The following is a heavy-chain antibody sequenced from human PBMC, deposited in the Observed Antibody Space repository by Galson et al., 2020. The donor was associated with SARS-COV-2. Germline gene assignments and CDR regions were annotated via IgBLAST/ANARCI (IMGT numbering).Heavy chain of an antibody. CDR1: GGSISSSNW. D-gene: IGHD3-10*01. CDR3: ARDLTRVQITRVRGVYTEKDFDY. Sequence: SETLSLTCAVSGGSISSSNWWSWVRQPPGKGLEWIGEIYHSGSTNYNPSLKSRVTISVDKSKNQFSLKLSSVTAADTAVYYCARDLTRVQITRVRGVYTEKDFDYWGQGTLVTVSS. J-gene: IGHJ4*02. V-gene: IGHV4-4*02. CDR2: IYHSGST.